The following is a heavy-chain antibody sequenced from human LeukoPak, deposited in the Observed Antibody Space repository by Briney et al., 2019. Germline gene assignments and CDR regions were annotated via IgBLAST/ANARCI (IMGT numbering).Heavy chain of an antibody. CDR3: AKETVVVVAATPDAFDT. D-gene: IGHD2-15*01. CDR1: GFTFSSYA. Sequence: GGSLRLSCAASGFTFSSYAMSWVRQAPGKGLEWVSGISGSGGSTHYADSVKDRFTISRDNSKNTLYLQMNSLRAEDTAVYYCAKETVVVVAATPDAFDTWGQGTMVTVSS. CDR2: ISGSGGST. J-gene: IGHJ3*02. V-gene: IGHV3-23*01.